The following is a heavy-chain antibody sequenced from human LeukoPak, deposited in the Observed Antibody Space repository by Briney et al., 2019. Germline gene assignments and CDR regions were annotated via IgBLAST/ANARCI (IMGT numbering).Heavy chain of an antibody. V-gene: IGHV3-23*01. D-gene: IGHD3-3*01. Sequence: GGSLRLSCAASGFTFSSYAMSWVRQAPGKGLEWVSAISGSGGSTYYADSVKGRFTISRDNSKNTLYLQMNSLRAEDTAVYYCAKKGYDFWSGSYFDYWGQGTLVTVSS. J-gene: IGHJ4*02. CDR2: ISGSGGST. CDR3: AKKGYDFWSGSYFDY. CDR1: GFTFSSYA.